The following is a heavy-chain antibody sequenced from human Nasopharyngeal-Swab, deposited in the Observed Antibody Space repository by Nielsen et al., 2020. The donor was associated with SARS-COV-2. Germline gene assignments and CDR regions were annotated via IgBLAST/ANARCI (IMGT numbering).Heavy chain of an antibody. Sequence: GGSLRLSCAASGFTFSGYAVHWVRQAPGKGLEWVAVISYDGYTKFYADPVKGRFTIPRDEPKDTVYLEMNSLRVDDTAIYYCAREGSERGGAFDIWGQGTMVAVSS. V-gene: IGHV3-30-3*01. CDR2: ISYDGYTK. CDR1: GFTFSGYA. CDR3: AREGSERGGAFDI. J-gene: IGHJ3*02. D-gene: IGHD1-1*01.